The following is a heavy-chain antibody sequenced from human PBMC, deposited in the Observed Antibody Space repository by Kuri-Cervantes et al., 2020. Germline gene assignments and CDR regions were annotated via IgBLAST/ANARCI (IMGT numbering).Heavy chain of an antibody. D-gene: IGHD5-12*01. V-gene: IGHV3-30*18. Sequence: GGSLRLCCAASGFTFSSYGMHWVRQAQGKGLEWVAVISYDGSNKYYADSVKGRFTISRDNSKTTLYLQMNSLRAEDTAVYYCAKVIVDIVATALDYWGQGTLVTVSS. CDR2: ISYDGSNK. J-gene: IGHJ4*02. CDR3: AKVIVDIVATALDY. CDR1: GFTFSSYG.